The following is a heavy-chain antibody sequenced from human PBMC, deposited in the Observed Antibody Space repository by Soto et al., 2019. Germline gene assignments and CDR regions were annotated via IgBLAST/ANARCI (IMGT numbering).Heavy chain of an antibody. J-gene: IGHJ6*02. D-gene: IGHD3-10*01. Sequence: ASVKVSCKASGYTFTGYYMHWVRQAPGQGLEWMGWINPNSGGTNYAQKFQGWVTMTRDTSISTAYMELRSLRSDDTAVYYCARVRFLEWLPHYYGSGSYPYYYYGMDVWGQGTTVTVSS. CDR3: ARVRFLEWLPHYYGSGSYPYYYYGMDV. CDR2: INPNSGGT. V-gene: IGHV1-2*04. CDR1: GYTFTGYY.